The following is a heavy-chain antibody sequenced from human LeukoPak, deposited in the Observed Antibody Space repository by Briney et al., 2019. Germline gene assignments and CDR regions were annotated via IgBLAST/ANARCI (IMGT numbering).Heavy chain of an antibody. CDR3: ARYNY. J-gene: IGHJ4*02. CDR2: IYTSGST. V-gene: IGHV4-61*02. CDR1: GGSISSGSYY. Sequence: TLSLTCTVSGGSISSGSYYWSWIRQPAGKGLEWIGRIYTSGSTNYNPSLKSRVTISVDTSKNQFSLKLNSVTAADTAVYYCARYNYWGQGTLVTVSS.